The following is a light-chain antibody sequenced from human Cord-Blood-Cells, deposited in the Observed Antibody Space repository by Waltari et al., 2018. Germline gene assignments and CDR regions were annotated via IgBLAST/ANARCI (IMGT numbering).Light chain of an antibody. J-gene: IGKJ1*01. CDR1: QSISSW. CDR2: DAS. V-gene: IGKV1-5*01. Sequence: EIQLPQYSSTLSASVGDRVTITFRASQSISSWLAWYQQKPGKAPKLLIYDASSLESGVPSRFSGSGSGTEFTLTISSLQPDDFATYYCQQYNSDSAFGQGTKVEIK. CDR3: QQYNSDSA.